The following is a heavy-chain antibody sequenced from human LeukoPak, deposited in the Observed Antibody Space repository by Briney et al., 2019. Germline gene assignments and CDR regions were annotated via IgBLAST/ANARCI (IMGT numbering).Heavy chain of an antibody. D-gene: IGHD3-22*01. CDR2: ISYSGST. CDR1: GGSISSYY. V-gene: IGHV4-59*08. CDR3: ARSRSSGYDYRFDS. Sequence: SETLSLTCTVSGGSISSYYWSWIRQPPGKGLEWIGYISYSGSTNYNPSLKSRVTISIDTSKNQFSLKLTSVTAADTALYYCARSRSSGYDYRFDSWGQGTLVTVSS. J-gene: IGHJ4*02.